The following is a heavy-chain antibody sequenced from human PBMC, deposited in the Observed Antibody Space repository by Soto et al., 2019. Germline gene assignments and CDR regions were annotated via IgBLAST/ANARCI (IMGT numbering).Heavy chain of an antibody. CDR3: ARGRPGYCSGGSCYSEYFQH. V-gene: IGHV1-69*01. CDR1: GGTFSSYA. D-gene: IGHD2-15*01. Sequence: QVQLVQSGAEVKKPGYSVKVSCKASGGTFSSYAISWVRQAPGQGLEWMGGIIPIFGTANYAQKFQGRVTITADESTSTAYMELSSLRSEDTAVYYCARGRPGYCSGGSCYSEYFQHWGQGTLVTVSS. CDR2: IIPIFGTA. J-gene: IGHJ1*01.